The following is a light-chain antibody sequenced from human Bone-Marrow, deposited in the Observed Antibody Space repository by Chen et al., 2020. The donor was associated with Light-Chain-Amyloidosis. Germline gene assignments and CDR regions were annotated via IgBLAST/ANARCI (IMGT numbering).Light chain of an antibody. V-gene: IGLV8-61*01. J-gene: IGLJ3*02. CDR1: SGSVSTSNY. Sequence: QAVLTQVPSCGVSPAGTVTLTCGHSSGSVSTSNYPSWYQQTPGQAPRTLIYSTNTRSSGVPDRLSGSILGNKAALTITGAQADDESDYYCVLYMGSGISVFGGGTKVTVL. CDR2: STN. CDR3: VLYMGSGISV.